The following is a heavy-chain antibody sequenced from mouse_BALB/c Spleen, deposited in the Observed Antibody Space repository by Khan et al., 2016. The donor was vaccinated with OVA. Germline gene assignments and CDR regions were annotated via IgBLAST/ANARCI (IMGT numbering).Heavy chain of an antibody. CDR3: ARRGAARATGDYFDY. V-gene: IGHV1-63*02. CDR1: GYTFTNYW. Sequence: QVQLKQSGAELVRPGTSVKMSCKAAGYTFTNYWIGWVKQRPGHGLEWIGDIFPGGGYTNYNEKFKGKATLTADTSSSTAYLQLRMLTSEDSACYYCARRGAARATGDYFDYWGQGTTLTVSA. D-gene: IGHD3-1*01. CDR2: IFPGGGYT. J-gene: IGHJ2*01.